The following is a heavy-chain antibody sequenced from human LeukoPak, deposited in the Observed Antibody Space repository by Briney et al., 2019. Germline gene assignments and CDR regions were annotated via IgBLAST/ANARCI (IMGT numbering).Heavy chain of an antibody. V-gene: IGHV1-18*01. CDR2: ISVYNGNT. CDR3: ARDLRGYCSGGSCLELDY. D-gene: IGHD2-15*01. J-gene: IGHJ4*02. CDR1: GYSFTCYG. Sequence: ASVKVSCKASGYSFTCYGISWVRQAPGQGLEWMGWISVYNGNTNYAQKLQGRVTMTTDTSTNTAYMELRSLRSDDTAVYYCARDLRGYCSGGSCLELDYWGQGTLVTVSS.